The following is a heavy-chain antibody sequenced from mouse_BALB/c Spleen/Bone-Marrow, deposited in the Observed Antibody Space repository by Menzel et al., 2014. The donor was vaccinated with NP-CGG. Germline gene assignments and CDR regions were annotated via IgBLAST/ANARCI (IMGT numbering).Heavy chain of an antibody. Sequence: EVQRVESGAELVKPGASVKLSCTASGFNIKDTYMHWVKQRPERGLEWIGRIDPANGNTKYDPKFQGKATITADTSSNTAYLQLSSLTSEDTAVYYCARNYGYGKSFAYWGQGTLVTVSA. CDR2: IDPANGNT. D-gene: IGHD2-2*01. CDR1: GFNIKDTY. CDR3: ARNYGYGKSFAY. V-gene: IGHV14-3*02. J-gene: IGHJ3*01.